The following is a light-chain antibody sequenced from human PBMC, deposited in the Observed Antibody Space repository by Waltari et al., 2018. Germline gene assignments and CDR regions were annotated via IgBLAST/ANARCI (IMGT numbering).Light chain of an antibody. Sequence: QYSLTQPSPASGSPGQSVTISRTGPSSDVGGYNSVSWYQHHPGKAPRLMIYDVTNRPSGXXDRFSGSKSGNTASLTISGLQAEDEADYYCCSYAGSYTYVFGTGTKVTVL. J-gene: IGLJ1*01. CDR3: CSYAGSYTYV. CDR1: SSDVGGYNS. CDR2: DVT. V-gene: IGLV2-11*01.